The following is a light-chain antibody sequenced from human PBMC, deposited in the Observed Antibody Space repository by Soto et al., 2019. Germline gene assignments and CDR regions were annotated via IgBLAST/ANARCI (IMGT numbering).Light chain of an antibody. CDR2: DAS. Sequence: EIVLTQSPATLSLSPGERATLSCRASQSISNSLAWYQQKPGQAPRLLIYDASTRATGIPARFSGSGSGTDFTLTISSLEPEDFAVYYCQQRGEWPPGATFGQGTRLEIK. CDR3: QQRGEWPPGAT. CDR1: QSISNS. V-gene: IGKV3-11*01. J-gene: IGKJ5*01.